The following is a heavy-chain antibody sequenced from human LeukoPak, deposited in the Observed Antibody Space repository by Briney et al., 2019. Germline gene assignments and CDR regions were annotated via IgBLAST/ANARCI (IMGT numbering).Heavy chain of an antibody. CDR1: GYTFTSYD. CDR3: ARVSATPTGDSSGWLALYAYYYYYGMDV. V-gene: IGHV1-8*01. CDR2: MNPNSGNT. D-gene: IGHD6-19*01. J-gene: IGHJ6*02. Sequence: ASVKVSCKASGYTFTSYDINWVRQATGHGLEGMGWMNPNSGNTGYAQKFPGRVTMTRNTSISTAYMELSSLRSEDTAVYYCARVSATPTGDSSGWLALYAYYYYYGMDVWGQGTTVTVSS.